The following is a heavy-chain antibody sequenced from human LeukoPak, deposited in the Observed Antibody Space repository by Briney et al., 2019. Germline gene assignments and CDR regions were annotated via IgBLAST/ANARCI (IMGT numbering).Heavy chain of an antibody. Sequence: PSETLSLTCTVSGGSMSRYYWSWIRQPPGKGLEWIGYVYDNGITSYNPSLKSRVAISADTSKNQFSLNLISVTAADTAVYFCARHPGIQLRVDNWGQGTLVTVSS. J-gene: IGHJ4*02. CDR2: VYDNGIT. CDR3: ARHPGIQLRVDN. CDR1: GGSMSRYY. D-gene: IGHD5-18*01. V-gene: IGHV4-59*08.